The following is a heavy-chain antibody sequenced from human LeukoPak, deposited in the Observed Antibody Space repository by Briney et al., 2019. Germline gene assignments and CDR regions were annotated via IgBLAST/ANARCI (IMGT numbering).Heavy chain of an antibody. Sequence: PSETLSLTCTVSGGSISSYYWSWIRQPPGKGLEWIGYIYYSGSTNYNPSLKSRVTISVDTSKNQFSLKLSSVTAADTAVYYCARGDTAMAPIDYWGQGTLVTVSS. CDR1: GGSISSYY. CDR2: IYYSGST. D-gene: IGHD5-18*01. J-gene: IGHJ4*02. V-gene: IGHV4-59*01. CDR3: ARGDTAMAPIDY.